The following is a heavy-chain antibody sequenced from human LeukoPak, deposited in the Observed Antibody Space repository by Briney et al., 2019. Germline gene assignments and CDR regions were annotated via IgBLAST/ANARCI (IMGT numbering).Heavy chain of an antibody. V-gene: IGHV3-11*01. Sequence: GGSLRLSCAASGFIFSDYPMSWIRQAPGKGLEWLSYTRVSDNNLYYADSVKGRFTISRDNAQTSLYLQMNSLRAEDTAVYYCARRIMGTTGHAFDFWRQGTMVTVSS. J-gene: IGHJ3*01. D-gene: IGHD2-8*01. CDR1: GFIFSDYP. CDR2: TRVSDNNL. CDR3: ARRIMGTTGHAFDF.